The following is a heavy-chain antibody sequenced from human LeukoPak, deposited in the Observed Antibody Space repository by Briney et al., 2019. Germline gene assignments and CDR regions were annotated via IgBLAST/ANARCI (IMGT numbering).Heavy chain of an antibody. V-gene: IGHV4-34*01. CDR2: INHSGST. J-gene: IGHJ4*02. D-gene: IGHD3-10*01. CDR1: GGSSSGYY. CDR3: ARGRMGITMVRGVIILDY. Sequence: KTSETLSLTCAVYGGSSSGYYWSWIRQPPGKGLEWIGEINHSGSTNYNPSLKSRVTISVDTSKNQFSLKLSSVTAADTAVYYCARGRMGITMVRGVIILDYWGQGTLVTVSS.